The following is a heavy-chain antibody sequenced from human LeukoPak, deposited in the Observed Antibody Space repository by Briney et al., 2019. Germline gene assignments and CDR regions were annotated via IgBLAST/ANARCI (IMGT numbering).Heavy chain of an antibody. D-gene: IGHD3-10*01. J-gene: IGHJ4*02. CDR1: GSTFSSYG. CDR2: IRYDGSNK. Sequence: GGSLRLSCAASGSTFSSYGMHWVRQAPGKGLEWVAFIRYDGSNKYYADSVKGRFTISRDNSKNTLYLQMNSLRAEDTAVYYCAKDMVRGVITVFDYWGQGTLVTVSS. CDR3: AKDMVRGVITVFDY. V-gene: IGHV3-30*02.